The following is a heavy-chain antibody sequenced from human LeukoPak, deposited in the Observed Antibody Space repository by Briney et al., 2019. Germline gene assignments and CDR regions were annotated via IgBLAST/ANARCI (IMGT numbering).Heavy chain of an antibody. V-gene: IGHV3-23*01. J-gene: IGHJ4*02. CDR3: AKEGHDYGDYVVGYYFDY. CDR2: IGPSGTNT. D-gene: IGHD4-17*01. CDR1: GFTFSNYG. Sequence: GGSLRLSCAASGFTFSNYGMNWVRQAPGKGLEWVSGIGPSGTNTYYADSVKGRFTISRDNSKNTLYLQMNSLRAEDTAVYYCAKEGHDYGDYVVGYYFDYWGQGTLVTVSS.